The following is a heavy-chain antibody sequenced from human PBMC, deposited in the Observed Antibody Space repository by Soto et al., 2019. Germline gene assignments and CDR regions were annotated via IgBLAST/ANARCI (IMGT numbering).Heavy chain of an antibody. J-gene: IGHJ6*03. D-gene: IGHD3-16*01. CDR3: AEGGMITFGGVTYYYYMDV. CDR1: GDSVSSNSAA. V-gene: IGHV6-1*01. Sequence: SQTLSLTCAISGDSVSSNSAAWNWIRQSPSRGLEWLGRTYYRSKWYNDYAVSVKSRITINPDTSKNQFSLQLNSVTPEDTAVYYCAEGGMITFGGVTYYYYMDVWGKGTTVTVSS. CDR2: TYYRSKWYN.